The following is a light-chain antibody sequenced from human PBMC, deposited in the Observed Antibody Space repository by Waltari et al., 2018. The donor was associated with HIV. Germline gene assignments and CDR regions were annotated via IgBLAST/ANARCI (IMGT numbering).Light chain of an antibody. CDR2: DVS. CDR1: SSDVGGYNY. J-gene: IGLJ3*02. V-gene: IGLV2-11*01. Sequence: QSALTQPRSVSGSPGQSVTISCTGTSSDVGGYNYVSWYQQHPGKAPKLMIYDVSKRPSGAPDRFSGSKSGYTASLTISGLQAEDEADFYCCSYAGDYTFRFGGGTKLTVL. CDR3: CSYAGDYTFR.